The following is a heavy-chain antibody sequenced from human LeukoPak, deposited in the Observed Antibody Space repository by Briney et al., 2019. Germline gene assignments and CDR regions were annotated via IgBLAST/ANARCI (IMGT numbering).Heavy chain of an antibody. Sequence: PSETLSLTCAVYGGSFSGYYWSWIRQPPGKGLEWIGEINHSGSTNYNPSLKSRVTISVDTSKNQFSLKLSSVTAADTAVYYCARLRTCSGGSCYPYYYYYGMDVWGQGTTVTVSS. CDR3: ARLRTCSGGSCYPYYYYYGMDV. CDR1: GGSFSGYY. V-gene: IGHV4-34*01. D-gene: IGHD2-15*01. J-gene: IGHJ6*02. CDR2: INHSGST.